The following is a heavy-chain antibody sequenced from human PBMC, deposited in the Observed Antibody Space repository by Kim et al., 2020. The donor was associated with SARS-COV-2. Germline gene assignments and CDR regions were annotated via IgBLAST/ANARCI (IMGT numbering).Heavy chain of an antibody. D-gene: IGHD1-26*01. J-gene: IGHJ4*02. CDR3: ARGIVSYYFDY. Sequence: TNYNPSLKSRVTISVDTSKNQFSLKLSSVTAADTAVYYCARGIVSYYFDYWGQGTLVTVSS. CDR2: T. V-gene: IGHV4-59*09.